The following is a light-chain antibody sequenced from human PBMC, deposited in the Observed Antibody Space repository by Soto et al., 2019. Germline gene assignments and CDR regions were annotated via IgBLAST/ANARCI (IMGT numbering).Light chain of an antibody. CDR3: QQYGSSPTT. J-gene: IGKJ1*01. CDR1: QSVSSSY. V-gene: IGKV3-20*01. Sequence: EIVLTQSPVTLSLSPGERATLSCRASQSVSSSYLAWYQQKPGQAPRLLIYGASSRATGIPDRFSGSGSGTDFTLTISRLEPEDFAVYYCQQYGSSPTTFGRGTKVDIK. CDR2: GAS.